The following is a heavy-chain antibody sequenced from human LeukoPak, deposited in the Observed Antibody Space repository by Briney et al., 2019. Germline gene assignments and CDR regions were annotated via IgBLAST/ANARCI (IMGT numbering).Heavy chain of an antibody. CDR2: IQYDGSNK. Sequence: GGSLRLSCAASGFTFSSYGMHWVRQAPGKGLEWVAFIQYDGSNKYYADSVKGRFTISRDNSKNTLYLQMNSLRAEDTAVYYCAKDLSYGRGGFDYWGQGTLVTVSS. CDR3: AKDLSYGRGGFDY. CDR1: GFTFSSYG. J-gene: IGHJ4*02. V-gene: IGHV3-30*02. D-gene: IGHD5-18*01.